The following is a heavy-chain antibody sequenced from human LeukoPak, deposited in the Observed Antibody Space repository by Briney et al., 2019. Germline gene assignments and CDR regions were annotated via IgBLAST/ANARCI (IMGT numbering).Heavy chain of an antibody. Sequence: GTSVKVSCKASGYTFTSYGISWVRQAPGQGLEWMGWISAYNGNTNYAQKLQGRVTMTTDTSTSTAYMELRSLRSDDTAVYYCARDPRVISYSSANNRFDPWGQGTLVTVSS. J-gene: IGHJ5*02. D-gene: IGHD3-22*01. V-gene: IGHV1-18*01. CDR2: ISAYNGNT. CDR1: GYTFTSYG. CDR3: ARDPRVISYSSANNRFDP.